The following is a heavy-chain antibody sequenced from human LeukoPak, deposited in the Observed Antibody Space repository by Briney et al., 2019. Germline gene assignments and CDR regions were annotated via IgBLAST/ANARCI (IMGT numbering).Heavy chain of an antibody. V-gene: IGHV4-39*01. CDR2: LDFSGTT. CDR1: GGSISSSNYY. Sequence: SETLSLTCTVSGGSISSSNYYWGWIRQPPGKGPEWIGSLDFSGTTYYNPSLKRRTTTSLEPSKSPFSLTLSSVTAADTAVYYCASDRNRVGATVPWGQGTLVTVSS. J-gene: IGHJ5*02. D-gene: IGHD1-26*01. CDR3: ASDRNRVGATVP.